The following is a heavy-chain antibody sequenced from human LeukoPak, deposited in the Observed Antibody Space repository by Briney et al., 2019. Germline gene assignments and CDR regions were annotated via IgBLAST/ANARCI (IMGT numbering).Heavy chain of an antibody. V-gene: IGHV1-69*04. Sequence: AASVKVSCKASGGTFSSYAISWVRQAPGQGLEWMGRIIPIFGIANYAQKFQGRVTITADKSTSTAYMEPSSLRSEDTAVYYCARDQEMAQGGYWGQGTLVTVSS. CDR3: ARDQEMAQGGY. J-gene: IGHJ4*02. D-gene: IGHD5-24*01. CDR1: GGTFSSYA. CDR2: IIPIFGIA.